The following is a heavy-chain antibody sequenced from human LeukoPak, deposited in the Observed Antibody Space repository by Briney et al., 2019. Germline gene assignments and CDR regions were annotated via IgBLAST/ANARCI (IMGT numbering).Heavy chain of an antibody. CDR2: FYYSGST. Sequence: SETLSLTCTVSGGSISSSSYYWGWIRQPPGKGLEWIGSFYYSGSTYYNPSLKSRVTIYVDTPKNQFSLKLSSVTAADTAVYYCANRYCSGGSCYFDYWGQGTLVTVSS. D-gene: IGHD2-15*01. CDR1: GGSISSSSYY. CDR3: ANRYCSGGSCYFDY. V-gene: IGHV4-39*01. J-gene: IGHJ4*02.